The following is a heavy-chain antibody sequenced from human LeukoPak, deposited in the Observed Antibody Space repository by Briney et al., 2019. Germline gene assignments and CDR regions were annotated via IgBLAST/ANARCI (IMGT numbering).Heavy chain of an antibody. CDR3: ARVEDSGYDFFDY. V-gene: IGHV1-69*02. CDR1: GGTFSSYT. D-gene: IGHD5-12*01. CDR2: IIPILGIA. Sequence: SVKVSCKASGGTFSSYTISWVRQAPGQGLEWMGRIIPILGIANYAQKFQGRVTITADKSTSTAYMELSSLRSEDTAVYYCARVEDSGYDFFDYWGQGTLVTVSS. J-gene: IGHJ4*02.